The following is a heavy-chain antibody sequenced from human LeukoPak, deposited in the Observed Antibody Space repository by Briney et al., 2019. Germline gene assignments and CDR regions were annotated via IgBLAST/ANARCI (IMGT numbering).Heavy chain of an antibody. D-gene: IGHD1-26*01. CDR2: IYSGGST. CDR1: GFTVSSNY. Sequence: GGSLRLSYAASGFTVSSNYMSWVRQAPGKGLEWVSIIYSGGSTFYADCVKARFTIYRDNSKNTLYLQMNSLRAEDKAVYYCASGGSDLIDFDIWGQGTMVTVSS. CDR3: ASGGSDLIDFDI. J-gene: IGHJ3*02. V-gene: IGHV3-53*01.